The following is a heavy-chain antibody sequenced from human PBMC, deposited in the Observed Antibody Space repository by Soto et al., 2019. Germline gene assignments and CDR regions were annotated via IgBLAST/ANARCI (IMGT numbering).Heavy chain of an antibody. Sequence: PTETLSLTCAVYGGSFSGYYWSWIRQPPGKGLEWIGEINHSGSTNYNPSLKSRVTISVDTSKNQFSLQLSSVTAADTAVYYCARAEVRDYYDSSGYSNWFDPWGQGILVSVS. CDR3: ARAEVRDYYDSSGYSNWFDP. CDR1: GGSFSGYY. V-gene: IGHV4-34*01. J-gene: IGHJ5*02. D-gene: IGHD3-22*01. CDR2: INHSGST.